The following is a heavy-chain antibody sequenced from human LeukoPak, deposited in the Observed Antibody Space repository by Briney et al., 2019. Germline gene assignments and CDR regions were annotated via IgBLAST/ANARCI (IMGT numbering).Heavy chain of an antibody. V-gene: IGHV7-4-1*02. CDR3: ARGVSAWMNYYDSSGYQSPLDY. CDR2: INTNTGNP. D-gene: IGHD3-22*01. CDR1: GYTFTSYA. Sequence: EASVKVSCKASGYTFTSYAMNWVRQAPGQGLEWMGWINTNTGNPTYAQGFTGRFVFSLDTSVSTAYLQISSLKAEDTAVYYCARGVSAWMNYYDSSGYQSPLDYWGQGTLVTVSS. J-gene: IGHJ4*02.